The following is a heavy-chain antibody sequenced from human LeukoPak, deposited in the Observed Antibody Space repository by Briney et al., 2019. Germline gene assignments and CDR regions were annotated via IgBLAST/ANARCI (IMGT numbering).Heavy chain of an antibody. J-gene: IGHJ6*03. D-gene: IGHD3-10*01. CDR2: INPNSGGT. V-gene: IGHV1-2*02. Sequence: GASVKVSCKASGYTFTGYYMHWVRQAPGQGLEWMGWINPNSGGTNYAQKFQGRVTMTRDTSISTAYMELSRLRSDDTAVYYCARDGMVRGVIITPSPNYYYYYMDVWGKGTTVTVSS. CDR1: GYTFTGYY. CDR3: ARDGMVRGVIITPSPNYYYYYMDV.